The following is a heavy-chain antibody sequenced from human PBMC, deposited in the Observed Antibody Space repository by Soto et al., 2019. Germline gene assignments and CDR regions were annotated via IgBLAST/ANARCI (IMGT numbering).Heavy chain of an antibody. V-gene: IGHV1-8*02. CDR3: EVTTGY. CDR2: MSPDSGNT. Sequence: QVQVVQSRAEVKKPGASVRFSCKTSGYTFTDYDINWVRQAAGQGLEYMGWMSPDSGNTGYSQQFQRRVTMTSNTSTSTAYMELSSLASEDTSGYYCEVTTGYWGQGTMVTVSS. D-gene: IGHD1-1*01. CDR1: GYTFTDYD. J-gene: IGHJ4*02.